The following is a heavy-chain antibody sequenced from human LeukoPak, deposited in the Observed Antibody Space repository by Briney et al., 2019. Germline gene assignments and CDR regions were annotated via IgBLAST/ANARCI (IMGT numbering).Heavy chain of an antibody. D-gene: IGHD4-23*01. CDR3: ARGITPYYFDY. CDR1: GGSISSGRYF. J-gene: IGHJ4*02. V-gene: IGHV4-31*03. CDR2: IYYSGST. Sequence: PSQTLSLTCTVSGGSISSGRYFWSAVRQHPGKGVEWIGYIYYSGSTYYNPSLKSRVTISVDTSKNQFSLKLSSVTAADTAVYYCARGITPYYFDYWGQGTLVTVSS.